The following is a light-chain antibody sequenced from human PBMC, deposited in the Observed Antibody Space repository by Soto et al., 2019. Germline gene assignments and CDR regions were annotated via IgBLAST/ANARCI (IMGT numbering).Light chain of an antibody. CDR1: QSISSW. V-gene: IGKV1-5*03. CDR2: KAS. CDR3: QQYNSYRT. J-gene: IGKJ1*01. Sequence: DIQMTQSPSTLSASVGDRVTITCRASQSISSWLAWYQQKPGKAPKLLIYKASSLESGVPSRFSGSGSGTEFTLNISSLQPDDFATYYCQQYNSYRTFGQGTKVEIK.